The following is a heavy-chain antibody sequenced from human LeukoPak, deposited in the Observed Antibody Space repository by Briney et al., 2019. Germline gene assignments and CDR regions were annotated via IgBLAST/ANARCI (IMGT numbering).Heavy chain of an antibody. J-gene: IGHJ3*02. Sequence: SETLSLTCTVSGGSISSSSYYWGWIRQPQGKGLEWIGSIYYSGSIYYKPSLKSRVTISVDTSKNQFSLKLSSVTAADTAVYYCASPLGPYYYDSSPLGAFDIWGQGTMVTVSS. CDR1: GGSISSSSYY. CDR2: IYYSGSI. D-gene: IGHD3-22*01. V-gene: IGHV4-39*01. CDR3: ASPLGPYYYDSSPLGAFDI.